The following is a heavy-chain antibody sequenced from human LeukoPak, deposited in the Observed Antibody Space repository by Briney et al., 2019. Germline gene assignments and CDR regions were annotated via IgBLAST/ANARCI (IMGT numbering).Heavy chain of an antibody. V-gene: IGHV1-46*01. CDR3: ARDNSVGDVAWWFDP. CDR2: ISPSGSSA. D-gene: IGHD1-26*01. Sequence: GASVKVSCKASGYSFTSYYMHWARQAPGQGLEWMGFISPSGSSAAYAQKFQGRLTMTRDMFTSTDYMELTSLTSDDTAVYYCARDNSVGDVAWWFDPWGQGTLVTVSS. J-gene: IGHJ5*02. CDR1: GYSFTSYY.